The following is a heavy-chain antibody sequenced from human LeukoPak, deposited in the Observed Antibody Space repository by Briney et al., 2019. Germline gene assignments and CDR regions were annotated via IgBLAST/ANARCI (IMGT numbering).Heavy chain of an antibody. Sequence: SVKVSCKASGGTFSSYAISWVRQAPGQGLEWMGRIIPIFGIANYAQKFQGRVTITADKSASTAYMELSSLRSEDTAVYYCAREAYYDSSGYQVEVWFDPWGQGTLVTVSS. CDR2: IIPIFGIA. CDR1: GGTFSSYA. V-gene: IGHV1-69*04. J-gene: IGHJ5*02. CDR3: AREAYYDSSGYQVEVWFDP. D-gene: IGHD3-22*01.